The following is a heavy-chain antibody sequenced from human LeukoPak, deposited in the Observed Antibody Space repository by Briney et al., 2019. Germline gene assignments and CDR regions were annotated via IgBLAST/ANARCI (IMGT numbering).Heavy chain of an antibody. Sequence: SETLSLTCTVSGGSISSYYWSWIRQPPGKGLEWIGYIYYSGSTNYNPSLKSRVTISVDTSKNQFSLKLSSVTAADTAVYYCARASVGATSWFDPWGQGTLVTVSS. D-gene: IGHD1-26*01. V-gene: IGHV4-59*01. CDR2: IYYSGST. CDR3: ARASVGATSWFDP. CDR1: GGSISSYY. J-gene: IGHJ5*02.